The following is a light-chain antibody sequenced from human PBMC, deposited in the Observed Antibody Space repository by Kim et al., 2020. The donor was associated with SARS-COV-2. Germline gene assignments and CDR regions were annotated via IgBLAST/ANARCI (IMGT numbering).Light chain of an antibody. J-gene: IGKJ4*01. V-gene: IGKV3-11*01. CDR1: HNIDIS. CDR2: DAA. Sequence: PGESAPLSCRASHNIDISLAWYQQTPGRAPRLLIYDAAIRAAGIPDRFSASESGTDFTLTIGSLAPEDFAVYYCQQRGNWPPALTFGGGTKVDIK. CDR3: QQRGNWPPALT.